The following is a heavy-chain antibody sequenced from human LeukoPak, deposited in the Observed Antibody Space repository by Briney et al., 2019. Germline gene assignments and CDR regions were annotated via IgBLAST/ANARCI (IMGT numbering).Heavy chain of an antibody. D-gene: IGHD4-17*01. CDR3: ARDVHGDYGSGWFDP. CDR2: IMPLFGTA. V-gene: IGHV1-69*01. J-gene: IGHJ5*02. CDR1: GGTFNNSA. Sequence: GASVKVSCKTSGGTFNNSAISWVRQAPGQGLEWLGGIMPLFGTAGYAQRFQGRVTITEDESTGTVYLELTSLTSDDTAVYYCARDVHGDYGSGWFDPWGQGTLVSVSS.